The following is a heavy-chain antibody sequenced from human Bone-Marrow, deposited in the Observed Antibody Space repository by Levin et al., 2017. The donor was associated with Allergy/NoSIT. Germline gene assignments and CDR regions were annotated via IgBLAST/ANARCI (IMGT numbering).Heavy chain of an antibody. D-gene: IGHD2/OR15-2a*01. V-gene: IGHV4-39*02. Sequence: SETLSLTCIVSGGSISSSSHYWAWIRQPPGKGLEWIGNIHSSGTTHYNPSLRNRVTISVDTSENHFSLTVTSVTAADTAVYYCARGNRNWGQGTLVTVS. J-gene: IGHJ1*01. CDR1: GGSISSSSHY. CDR3: ARGNRN. CDR2: IHSSGTT.